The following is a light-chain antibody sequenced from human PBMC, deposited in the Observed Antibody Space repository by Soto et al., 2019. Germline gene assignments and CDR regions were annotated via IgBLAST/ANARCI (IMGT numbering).Light chain of an antibody. CDR2: SAS. V-gene: IGKV3-15*01. Sequence: EIVMTQSPATLSVSPGERATLSCRASQDININLAWYQQKAGQAPRLLIYSASTRAAGIPARFSGTGSETDFTLTIDSLQSEDFAVYYCQQSYSSPITFGQGTRLEIK. CDR1: QDININ. CDR3: QQSYSSPIT. J-gene: IGKJ5*01.